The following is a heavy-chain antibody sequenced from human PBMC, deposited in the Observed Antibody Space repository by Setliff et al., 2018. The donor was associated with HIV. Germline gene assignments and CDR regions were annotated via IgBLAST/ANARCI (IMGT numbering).Heavy chain of an antibody. CDR1: GGSIGNFY. V-gene: IGHV4-59*01. CDR3: ARDWPLEY. J-gene: IGHJ4*02. CDR2: IFYSGST. Sequence: KASETLSLTCSVSGGSIGNFYWSWIRQPPGKGLEWIGYIFYSGSTIYNPSLKSRVTISSDTSKNQFSLKLNSVTAADTTVYYCARDWPLEYWGQGTLVTVSS. D-gene: IGHD1-1*01.